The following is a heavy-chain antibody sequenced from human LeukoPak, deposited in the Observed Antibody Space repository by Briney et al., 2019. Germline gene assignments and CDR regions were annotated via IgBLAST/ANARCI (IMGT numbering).Heavy chain of an antibody. CDR3: ARDIAPGPYYYDSSGYYSSFDY. J-gene: IGHJ4*02. D-gene: IGHD3-22*01. V-gene: IGHV3-21*01. Sequence: SGGSLRLSCAASGFTFSSYSMNWVRQAPGKGLEWVSSISSSSSYIYYADSVKGRFTISRDNSKNTLYLQMNSLRAEDTAVYYCARDIAPGPYYYDSSGYYSSFDYWGQGTLVTVSS. CDR2: ISSSSSYI. CDR1: GFTFSSYS.